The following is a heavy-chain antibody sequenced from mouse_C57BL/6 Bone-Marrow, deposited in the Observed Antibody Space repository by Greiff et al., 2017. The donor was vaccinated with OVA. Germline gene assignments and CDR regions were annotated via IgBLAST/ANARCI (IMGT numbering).Heavy chain of an antibody. CDR1: GYTFTSYG. CDR2: IYPRSGNT. V-gene: IGHV1-81*01. CDR3: ARVDGRGTFAY. D-gene: IGHD1-1*01. Sequence: VKLMESGAELARPGASVKLSCKASGYTFTSYGISWVKQRTGQGLEWIGEIYPRSGNTYYNEKFKGKATLTADKSSSTAYMELRSLTSEDSAVYFCARVDGRGTFAYWGQGTLVTVSA. J-gene: IGHJ3*01.